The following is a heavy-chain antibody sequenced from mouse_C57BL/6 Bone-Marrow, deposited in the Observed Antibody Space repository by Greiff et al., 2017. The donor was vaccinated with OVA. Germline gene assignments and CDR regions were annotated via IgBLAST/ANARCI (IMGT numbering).Heavy chain of an antibody. V-gene: IGHV1-54*01. CDR2: INPGSGGT. J-gene: IGHJ4*01. Sequence: VQLQQSGAELVRPGTSVKVSCKASGYSFTNYLIEWVKQRPGQGLEWIGVINPGSGGTNYNEKFKGKATLTADKSSSPAYMQLSSLTSEDSAVYFCARGLYDYDGAMDYWGQGTSVTVSS. D-gene: IGHD2-4*01. CDR1: GYSFTNYL. CDR3: ARGLYDYDGAMDY.